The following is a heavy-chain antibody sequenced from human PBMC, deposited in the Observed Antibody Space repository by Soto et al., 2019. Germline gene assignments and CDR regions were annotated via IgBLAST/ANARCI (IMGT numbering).Heavy chain of an antibody. D-gene: IGHD2-2*02. V-gene: IGHV3-30*18. Sequence: ESGGGVVQPGRSLRLSCAASGFTFSSYGMHWVRQAPGKGLEWVAVISYDGSNKYYADSVKGRFTISRDNSKNTLYLQMNSLRAEDTAVYYCAKEGYCSSTSCYTNYYGMDVWGQGTTVTVSS. CDR2: ISYDGSNK. J-gene: IGHJ6*02. CDR1: GFTFSSYG. CDR3: AKEGYCSSTSCYTNYYGMDV.